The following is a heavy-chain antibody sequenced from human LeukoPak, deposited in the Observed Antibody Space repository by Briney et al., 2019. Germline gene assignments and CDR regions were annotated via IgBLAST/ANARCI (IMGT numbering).Heavy chain of an antibody. J-gene: IGHJ4*02. CDR2: ISGSGGST. D-gene: IGHD3-10*01. CDR1: GFTLSSYA. CDR3: AKKGWFGELLFAR. V-gene: IGHV3-23*01. Sequence: PGGSLRLSCAASGFTLSSYAMRWVRQAPGKGLEWVSAISGSGGSTYYADSVKGRFTISRDNSKNTLYLQMNSLRAEDTAVYYCAKKGWFGELLFARWGQGTLVTVSS.